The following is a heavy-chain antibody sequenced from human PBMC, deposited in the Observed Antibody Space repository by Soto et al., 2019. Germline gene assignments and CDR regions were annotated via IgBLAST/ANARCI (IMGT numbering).Heavy chain of an antibody. J-gene: IGHJ4*02. Sequence: AAVKVSCKASGYTFTSFDISWVRQAPGQGLEWMGWISGYNGNTNYAQKFRGRVTVTTDTSTSTAYMELRSLRSDDTAAYYCARGGSSSSSGFDYWGQGTLVTVSS. CDR3: ARGGSSSSSGFDY. V-gene: IGHV1-18*01. CDR2: ISGYNGNT. D-gene: IGHD6-6*01. CDR1: GYTFTSFD.